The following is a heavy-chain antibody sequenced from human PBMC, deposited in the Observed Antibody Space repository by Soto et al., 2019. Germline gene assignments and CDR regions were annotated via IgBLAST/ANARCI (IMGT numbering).Heavy chain of an antibody. CDR2: FNHSGST. CDR1: GGSFSDYY. J-gene: IGHJ6*02. D-gene: IGHD3-3*01. Sequence: SETLSLTCAVSGGSFSDYYWNWIRQPPGKGLEWIGEFNHSGSTNYNPSLKSRVTISVETSKNQFSLRLSSVTAADTAVYYCARGALNYDIWSGPIKGGVDVWGQGNTVTVSS. V-gene: IGHV4-34*01. CDR3: ARGALNYDIWSGPIKGGVDV.